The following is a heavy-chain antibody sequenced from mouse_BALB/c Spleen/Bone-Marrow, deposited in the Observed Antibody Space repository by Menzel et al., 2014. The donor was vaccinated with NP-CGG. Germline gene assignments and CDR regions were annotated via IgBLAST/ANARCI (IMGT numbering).Heavy chain of an antibody. V-gene: IGHV3-6*02. CDR2: VTYDGSN. Sequence: ESGPGLVKPSQSLSLTCSVTGYSITSGYYWNWIRQLPGSTLVWMGYVTYDGSNNYNPSLKNRSSITRDTSKNQFFLKLNSVTTEDTATYYCARGSGTYFDVWGAGTTVTVSS. D-gene: IGHD4-1*01. CDR1: GYSITSGYY. CDR3: ARGSGTYFDV. J-gene: IGHJ1*01.